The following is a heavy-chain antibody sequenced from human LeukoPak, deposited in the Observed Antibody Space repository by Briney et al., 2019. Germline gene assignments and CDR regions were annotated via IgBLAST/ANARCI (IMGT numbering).Heavy chain of an antibody. J-gene: IGHJ4*02. CDR1: XXTFSSYS. CDR3: ARDPGYAAEFDY. V-gene: IGHV3-21*01. CDR2: ISSSSSYI. D-gene: IGHD5-12*01. Sequence: GGSXXLXXXXXXXTFSSYSMNWVRQAPGKGLEWVSSISSSSSYIYYADSVKGRFTISRDNAKNSLYLQMNSLRAEDTAVYYCARDPGYAAEFDYWGQGTLVTVSS.